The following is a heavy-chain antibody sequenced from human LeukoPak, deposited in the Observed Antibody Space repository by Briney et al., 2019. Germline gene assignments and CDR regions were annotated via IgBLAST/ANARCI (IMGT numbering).Heavy chain of an antibody. Sequence: SETLSLTCTVSGGSISSGSYYWSWIRQPAGKGLEWIGRIYTSGSTNYNPSLKSRVTISVDTSKNQFSLKLSSVTAADTAVYYCARRVGSGSYSWWFDPWGQGTLVTVSS. CDR3: ARRVGSGSYSWWFDP. CDR1: GGSISSGSYY. D-gene: IGHD1-26*01. V-gene: IGHV4-61*02. CDR2: IYTSGST. J-gene: IGHJ5*02.